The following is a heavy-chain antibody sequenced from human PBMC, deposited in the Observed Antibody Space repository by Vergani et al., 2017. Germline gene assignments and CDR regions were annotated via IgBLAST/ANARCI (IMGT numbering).Heavy chain of an antibody. Sequence: QVQLQESGPGLVKPSETLSLTCTVSGGSISSYYWSWIRQPPGKGLEWIGYIYYSGSTYYNPSLKSRVTISVDTSKNQFSLKLSSVTAADTAVYYCARSDVLRYFDWLNIPYGMDVWGQGTTVTVSS. CDR3: ARSDVLRYFDWLNIPYGMDV. D-gene: IGHD3-9*01. J-gene: IGHJ6*02. V-gene: IGHV4-59*04. CDR1: GGSISSYY. CDR2: IYYSGST.